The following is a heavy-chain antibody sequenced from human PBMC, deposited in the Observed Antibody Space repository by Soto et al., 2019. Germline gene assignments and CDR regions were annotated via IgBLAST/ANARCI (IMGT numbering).Heavy chain of an antibody. CDR2: ISSSSSFI. CDR1: GFTFSSYS. D-gene: IGHD3-22*01. J-gene: IGHJ3*02. V-gene: IGHV3-21*01. Sequence: GGSLRLSCAASGFTFSSYSMNWVRQAPGKGLEWVSSISSSSSFIYYADSVKGRFTISSDNAKNSLSLQMNSLRAEDTAVYYCARDRTYYYDSSGYYAFDIWGQGTMVTVSS. CDR3: ARDRTYYYDSSGYYAFDI.